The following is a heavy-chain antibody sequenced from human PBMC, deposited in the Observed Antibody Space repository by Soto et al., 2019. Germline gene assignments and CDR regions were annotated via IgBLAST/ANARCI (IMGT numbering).Heavy chain of an antibody. Sequence: EVQLVESGGGLVQPGGSLRLSCAASGFIFTRYWMTWVRQAPGKGLEWVANIKHDGSEKYYVDSVKGRFAISRDNAQNAVYLQVNSLRAEDRAVYYCGRDLGTCGGDFPLDYWGQGSLVAVYS. V-gene: IGHV3-7*04. CDR1: GFIFTRYW. J-gene: IGHJ4*02. CDR3: GRDLGTCGGDFPLDY. CDR2: IKHDGSEK. D-gene: IGHD2-21*02.